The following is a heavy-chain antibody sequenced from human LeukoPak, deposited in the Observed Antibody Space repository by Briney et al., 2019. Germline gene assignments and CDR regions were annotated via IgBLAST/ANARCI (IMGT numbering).Heavy chain of an antibody. CDR1: GFTFISST. CDR2: IVVGSGNT. Sequence: ASVKVSCKASGFTFISSTMQWVRQARGQRLEWIGWIVVGSGNTNYAQKFQERVTISRDMSTSTAYMELSSLTSEDTAVFYCAADGPADLFDGSEDPPRDAFEIWGQGTMVTVSS. J-gene: IGHJ3*02. D-gene: IGHD3-22*01. V-gene: IGHV1-58*02. CDR3: AADGPADLFDGSEDPPRDAFEI.